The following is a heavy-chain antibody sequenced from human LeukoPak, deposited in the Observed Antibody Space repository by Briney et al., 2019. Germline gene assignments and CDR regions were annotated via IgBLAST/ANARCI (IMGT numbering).Heavy chain of an antibody. CDR2: ISSSSSYI. V-gene: IGHV3-21*01. D-gene: IGHD1-20*01. CDR3: ARDGYNWNDVKIGAFDI. CDR1: GFTFSSYS. J-gene: IGHJ3*02. Sequence: GGSLRLSCAASGFTFSSYSMNWVRQAPGKGLEWVSSISSSSSYIYYADSVKGRFTISRDNAKNSLYLQMNSLRAEDTAVYYCARDGYNWNDVKIGAFDIWGQGTMVTVSS.